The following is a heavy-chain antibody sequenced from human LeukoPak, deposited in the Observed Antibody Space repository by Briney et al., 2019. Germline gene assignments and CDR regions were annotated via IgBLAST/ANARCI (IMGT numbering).Heavy chain of an antibody. Sequence: PGRSLRLSCAASGFTFSSYAMRWVRQAPGKGLEWVSVISGNGVSTHYADSVKGRFTISRDNSKNTLYLQMNSLRAEDTAVYYCAKGGGITIFGVALYYFDYWGQGTLVTVSS. CDR3: AKGGGITIFGVALYYFDY. CDR2: ISGNGVST. CDR1: GFTFSSYA. D-gene: IGHD3-3*01. J-gene: IGHJ4*02. V-gene: IGHV3-23*01.